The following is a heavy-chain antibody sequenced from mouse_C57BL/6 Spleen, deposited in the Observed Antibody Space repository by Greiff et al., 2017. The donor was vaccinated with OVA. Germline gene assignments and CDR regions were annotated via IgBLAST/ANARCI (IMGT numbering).Heavy chain of an antibody. D-gene: IGHD2-1*01. CDR3: ARWDYGNYDYYAMDY. V-gene: IGHV7-3*01. CDR2: IRNKANGYTT. CDR1: GFTFTDYY. Sequence: EVKLMESGGGLVQPGGSLSLSCAASGFTFTDYYMSWVRQPPGKALEWLGFIRNKANGYTTEYSASVKGRFTISRDNSQSILYLQMNALRAEDSATYYCARWDYGNYDYYAMDYWGQGTSVTVSS. J-gene: IGHJ4*01.